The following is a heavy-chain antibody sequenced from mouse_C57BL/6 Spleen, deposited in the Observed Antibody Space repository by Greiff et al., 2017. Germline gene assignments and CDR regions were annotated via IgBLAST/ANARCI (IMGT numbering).Heavy chain of an antibody. CDR1: GYSFTGYY. CDR3: ARYYYGSRRYFDY. CDR2: INPSTGGT. J-gene: IGHJ2*01. D-gene: IGHD1-1*01. Sequence: EVQLQQSGPELVKPGASVKISCKASGYSFTGYYMNWVKQSPEKSLEWIGEINPSTGGTTYNQKFKAKATLTVDKSSSTAYMQLKRLTSEDSAVYYCARYYYGSRRYFDYWGQGTTLTVSS. V-gene: IGHV1-42*01.